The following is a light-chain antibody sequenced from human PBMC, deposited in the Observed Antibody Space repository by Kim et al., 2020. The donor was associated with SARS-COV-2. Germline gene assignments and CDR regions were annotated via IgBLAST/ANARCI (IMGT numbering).Light chain of an antibody. V-gene: IGLV3-19*01. CDR2: GRN. J-gene: IGLJ2*01. Sequence: SSELTQDPAVSVAVGQTVKITCQGDSLRRYYASWYQQKPGQAPVLVIYGRNNRPSGIPERLSGSTSGNTASLIITGAQAEDEADYYCNSRGSSEKVLFGGGTKLTVL. CDR3: NSRGSSEKVL. CDR1: SLRRYY.